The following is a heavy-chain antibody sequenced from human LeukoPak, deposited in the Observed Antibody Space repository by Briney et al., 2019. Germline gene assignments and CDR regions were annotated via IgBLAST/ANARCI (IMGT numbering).Heavy chain of an antibody. D-gene: IGHD6-19*01. Sequence: PGRSLRLSCAASGFTFGNYAMHWVRQAPGKGLEWVSTISWNSGTLGYADSVKGRFTISRDNAKNSLYLQMNSLSAEDSAFYYCAKGTSRWWFDWFDPWGQGTLVTVSS. CDR2: ISWNSGTL. CDR3: AKGTSRWWFDWFDP. CDR1: GFTFGNYA. V-gene: IGHV3-9*01. J-gene: IGHJ5*02.